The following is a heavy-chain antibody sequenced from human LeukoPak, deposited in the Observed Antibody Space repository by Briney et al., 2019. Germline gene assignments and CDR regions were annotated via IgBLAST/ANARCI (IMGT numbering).Heavy chain of an antibody. CDR2: IWYDGSKK. J-gene: IGHJ5*02. CDR1: GFTFSSHG. V-gene: IGHV3-33*06. D-gene: IGHD5-18*01. Sequence: PGGSLRLSCAASGFTFSSHGMHWVRQAPVNRLEWVALIWYDGSKKNYADSVKGRLTISRDDSKSTLYLQINSLRAEDTAVYYCAKDLSYGSNWFDPWGQGTLVTVSS. CDR3: AKDLSYGSNWFDP.